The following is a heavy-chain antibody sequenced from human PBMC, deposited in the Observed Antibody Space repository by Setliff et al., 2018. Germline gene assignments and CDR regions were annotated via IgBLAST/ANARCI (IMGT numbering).Heavy chain of an antibody. Sequence: GGSLRLSCTASGLSYSNYWVSWVRQAPGKGLEWLASINPHGSEKYYADSVKGRFTISRDNAKNSLSLQMNNLRTEDTAVYYCFGAGTCSYWGQGALVTVSS. CDR1: GLSYSNYW. J-gene: IGHJ4*02. D-gene: IGHD3-10*01. CDR2: INPHGSEK. V-gene: IGHV3-7*01. CDR3: FGAGTCSY.